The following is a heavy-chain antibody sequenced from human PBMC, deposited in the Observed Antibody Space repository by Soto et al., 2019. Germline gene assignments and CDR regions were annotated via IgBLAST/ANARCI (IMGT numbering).Heavy chain of an antibody. CDR2: MFYTGRS. D-gene: IGHD3-16*01. Sequence: SETLSLTCIVSGASMTNYYGSWGRQSPGKGLEWIGYMFYTGRSNYNPSLKSRVAISIDTSKNQIYLNLRSVTAADTAVYYCVRSGHSFGGVVWGQGTLVTVSS. CDR1: GASMTNYY. V-gene: IGHV4-59*13. J-gene: IGHJ4*02. CDR3: VRSGHSFGGVV.